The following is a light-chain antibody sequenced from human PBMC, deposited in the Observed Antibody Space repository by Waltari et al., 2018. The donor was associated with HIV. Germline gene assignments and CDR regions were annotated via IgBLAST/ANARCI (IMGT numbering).Light chain of an antibody. CDR3: LQYNNWPHWT. CDR2: GTS. V-gene: IGKV3-15*01. J-gene: IGKJ1*01. CDR1: QTIGSN. Sequence: EIVMTQSPATLSSSPGKRATLSCRASQTIGSNLALYQQKPGQAPRLLIYGTSTRATGIPARFSGLGSGTEFTLTISSLQSEDFAVYYCLQYNNWPHWTFGQGTKVEIK.